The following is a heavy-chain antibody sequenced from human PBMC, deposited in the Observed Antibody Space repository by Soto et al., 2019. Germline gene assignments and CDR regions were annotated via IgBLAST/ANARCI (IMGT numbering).Heavy chain of an antibody. CDR3: ARTDCSSSDCPRNLVGDVTMDY. Sequence: PGGSLRLSCAASGFPFSTYAMYWVRQAPGKGLGWVAAVWYDGTDKNYADSVTGRFSISRDTSKSTLYLQMDYLLVEDTGVYLCARTDCSSSDCPRNLVGDVTMDYWGQGTPVTVS. CDR1: GFPFSTYA. CDR2: VWYDGTDK. V-gene: IGHV3-33*07. J-gene: IGHJ4*02. D-gene: IGHD2-2*01.